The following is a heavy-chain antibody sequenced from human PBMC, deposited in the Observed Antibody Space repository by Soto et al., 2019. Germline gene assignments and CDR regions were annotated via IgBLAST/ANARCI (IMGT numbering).Heavy chain of an antibody. CDR1: GFTFSTYA. CDR2: VSGSGSRT. V-gene: IGHV3-23*01. J-gene: IGHJ4*02. CDR3: AKDSAADPTSGCAIDD. Sequence: EVQVLDSGGGLVQPGGSLRLSCATSGFTFSTYAMIWVRQAPGKGLEWVSAVSGSGSRTYNADSVKGRFTISRDNAKSTFFLQMNGLKAEDTAVYYCAKDSAADPTSGCAIDDWGQGTLVTVSS. D-gene: IGHD2-2*01.